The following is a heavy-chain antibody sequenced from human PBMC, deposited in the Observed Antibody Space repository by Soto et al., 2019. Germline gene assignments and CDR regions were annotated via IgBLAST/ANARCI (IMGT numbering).Heavy chain of an antibody. Sequence: QVQLQESGPGLVKPSETLSLTCTVSGGSISRYYWSWIRQPPGKGLEWIGYMYNTGSTVYNPPFKSRVTRSVDTSKNQFSLKLNFVTAADTAVYYCARDLWGYCGTDCYPLDVWGQGTTVTVSS. CDR3: ARDLWGYCGTDCYPLDV. V-gene: IGHV4-59*01. CDR1: GGSISRYY. J-gene: IGHJ6*02. D-gene: IGHD2-21*02. CDR2: MYNTGST.